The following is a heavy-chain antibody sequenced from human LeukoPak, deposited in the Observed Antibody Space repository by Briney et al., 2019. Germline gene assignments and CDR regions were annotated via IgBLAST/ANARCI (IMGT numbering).Heavy chain of an antibody. CDR1: GFTFSSYS. CDR2: ISSSSSTI. CDR3: ARGSPPRRNYDSRGYYSYYFDY. D-gene: IGHD3-22*01. J-gene: IGHJ4*02. Sequence: GGSLRLSCAASGFTFSSYSMNWVRQAPGKGLEWVSYISSSSSTIYYADSVKGRFTISRDNAKNSLYLQMNSLRAEDTAVYYCARGSPPRRNYDSRGYYSYYFDYWGQGTLVTVSS. V-gene: IGHV3-48*01.